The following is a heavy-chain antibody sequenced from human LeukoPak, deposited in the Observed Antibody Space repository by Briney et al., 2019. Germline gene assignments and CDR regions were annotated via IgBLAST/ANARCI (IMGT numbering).Heavy chain of an antibody. V-gene: IGHV1-2*04. D-gene: IGHD6-19*01. CDR1: GYTFTGYY. CDR2: INPNSGGT. J-gene: IGHJ3*02. CDR3: ARGSGSNVDDAFDI. Sequence: GASVKVSCKASGYTFTGYYMHWVRQAPGQGLEWIGWINPNSGGTDYAQKFQGWVTMTRDTSISTAYMELSRLRSDDTAVYYCARGSGSNVDDAFDIWGQGTMVTVSS.